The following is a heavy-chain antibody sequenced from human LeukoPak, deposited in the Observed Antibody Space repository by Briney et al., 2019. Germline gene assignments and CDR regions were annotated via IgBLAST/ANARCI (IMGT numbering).Heavy chain of an antibody. CDR2: LYYGENS. Sequence: SETLSLTCTVSGGSISIISSSTYYWGWIRQAPGKGLEWIGSLYYGENSHYNPSLKSRATLSVDASNNQFSLKLTSVTAADAAVYFCARQLPTAAADTRGYFDYWGQGTVVTVSS. D-gene: IGHD6-25*01. CDR3: ARQLPTAAADTRGYFDY. V-gene: IGHV4-39*01. CDR1: GGSISIISSSTYY. J-gene: IGHJ4*02.